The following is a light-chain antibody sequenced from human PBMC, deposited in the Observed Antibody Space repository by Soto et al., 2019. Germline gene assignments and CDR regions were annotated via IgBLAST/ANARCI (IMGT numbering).Light chain of an antibody. CDR2: AAS. CDR3: QQTYNMPVT. CDR1: QNIASF. V-gene: IGKV1-39*01. Sequence: DVQMTQSPSSLSASVGDRVTITCRSSQNIASFLNWYQQRPGTAPKLLIFAASNLENGVPSRFSGRRSANDFTLTISSLQPEDFATYFCQQTYNMPVTFGQGTKLEMK. J-gene: IGKJ2*01.